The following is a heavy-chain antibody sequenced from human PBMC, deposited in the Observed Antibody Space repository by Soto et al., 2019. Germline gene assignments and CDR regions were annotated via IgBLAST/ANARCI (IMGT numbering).Heavy chain of an antibody. CDR2: IYHSGST. V-gene: IGHV4-4*02. Sequence: QVQLQESGPGLVKPSGTLSLTCAVSGGSISSSNWWSWVRQPPGKVLEWIGEIYHSGSTNYNPSLKSRFTISVDKSKNQFSLKLSSVTAADTAVYYCASRAFNSGSFDYWGQGTLVTVSS. J-gene: IGHJ4*02. CDR3: ASRAFNSGSFDY. D-gene: IGHD3-10*01. CDR1: GGSISSSNW.